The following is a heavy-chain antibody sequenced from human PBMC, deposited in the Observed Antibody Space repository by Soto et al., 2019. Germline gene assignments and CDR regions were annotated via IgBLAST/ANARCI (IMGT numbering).Heavy chain of an antibody. CDR3: ARDQAGYYDGSSYFDY. CDR1: GFTFSSYG. V-gene: IGHV3-33*01. Sequence: LXXSCAASGFTFSSYGMHWVRQAPGKGLEWVAVIWYDGSNKYYADSVKGRFTISRDNSKNTLYLQMNSLRAEDTAVYYCARDQAGYYDGSSYFDYWGQGTLVTVSS. J-gene: IGHJ4*02. D-gene: IGHD3-22*01. CDR2: IWYDGSNK.